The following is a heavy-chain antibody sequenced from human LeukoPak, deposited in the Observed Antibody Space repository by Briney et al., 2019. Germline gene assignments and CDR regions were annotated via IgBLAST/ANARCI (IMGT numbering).Heavy chain of an antibody. CDR1: GGTFSSYA. D-gene: IGHD2-15*01. Sequence: SVKVSCKASGGTFSSYAISWVRQAPGQGLEWMGGIIPIFGTANYAQKFQGRVTITADESTSTAYMELSSLRSEDTAVYYCARDSNVKLLLAAFDIWGQGTMVTVSS. CDR2: IIPIFGTA. V-gene: IGHV1-69*13. CDR3: ARDSNVKLLLAAFDI. J-gene: IGHJ3*02.